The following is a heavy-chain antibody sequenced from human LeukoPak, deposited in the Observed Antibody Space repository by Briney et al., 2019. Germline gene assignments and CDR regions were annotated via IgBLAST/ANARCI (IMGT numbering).Heavy chain of an antibody. D-gene: IGHD3-10*01. CDR1: GYSFTSYW. Sequence: GASLQISCQGSGYSFTSYWIGWVRQMPGKGLGWMGIIYPGDSDTRYSPSFQGQVTISADKSISTAYLQWSSLKASDTAMYYCARRDGSGSYRDYNWFDPWGQGTLVTVSS. CDR2: IYPGDSDT. J-gene: IGHJ5*02. V-gene: IGHV5-51*01. CDR3: ARRDGSGSYRDYNWFDP.